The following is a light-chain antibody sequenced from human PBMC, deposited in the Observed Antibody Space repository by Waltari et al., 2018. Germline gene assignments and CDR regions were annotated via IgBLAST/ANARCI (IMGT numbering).Light chain of an antibody. V-gene: IGKV3-20*01. CDR2: GAS. Sequence: EIVLTQSPGTLSLSPGERATLSCRTSQSVASYYIAWYQQKPGQAPRLLIYGASSRTTGIPDRFSGGGSGTDFTLTITRLGPEDFAVYYCQQYGTSPPWTFGQGTKVEVK. CDR3: QQYGTSPPWT. CDR1: QSVASYY. J-gene: IGKJ1*01.